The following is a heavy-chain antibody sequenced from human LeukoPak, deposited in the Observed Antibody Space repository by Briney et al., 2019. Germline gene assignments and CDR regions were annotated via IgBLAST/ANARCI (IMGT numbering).Heavy chain of an antibody. Sequence: GGSLRLSCAASGFSFISYWMSWVRQAPGEGLEWVANIKQDGSAKNYVDSVKGRFTISRDNAKNSLYLQLNSLRREETAVYICVVFAGNSCYFDYWGQGTLVIVSS. D-gene: IGHD1-1*01. V-gene: IGHV3-7*01. J-gene: IGHJ4*02. CDR1: GFSFISYW. CDR2: IKQDGSAK. CDR3: VVFAGNSCYFDY.